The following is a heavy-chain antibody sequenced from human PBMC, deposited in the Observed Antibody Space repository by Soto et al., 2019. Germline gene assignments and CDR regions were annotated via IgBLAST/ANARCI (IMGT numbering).Heavy chain of an antibody. CDR2: IIPLFGTP. D-gene: IGHD2-21*01. Sequence: QVQLVQSGAEVKKPGSSVKVSCRASGDTFSSYAISWVRQAPGQGLEWMGGIIPLFGTPNYAQKFQGRVKISADRSTSTAYMELSSLRSEDTAVYYCARDRGCGDECYSENDASDFWGQGTMVTVSS. CDR1: GDTFSSYA. V-gene: IGHV1-69*06. CDR3: ARDRGCGDECYSENDASDF. J-gene: IGHJ3*01.